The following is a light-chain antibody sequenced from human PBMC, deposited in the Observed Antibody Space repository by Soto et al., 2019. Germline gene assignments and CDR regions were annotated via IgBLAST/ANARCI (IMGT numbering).Light chain of an antibody. Sequence: DIQMTQSPSSLSASVGDRVTITCRASQTITGDLNWYQQRPDKAPKLLIYAASSLQRGVTSRFSGSGSGTDCTLTIDSLQTVDFATYHGQQSHGIPYTFGQGTKLEIK. CDR3: QQSHGIPYT. CDR2: AAS. V-gene: IGKV1-39*01. CDR1: QTITGD. J-gene: IGKJ2*01.